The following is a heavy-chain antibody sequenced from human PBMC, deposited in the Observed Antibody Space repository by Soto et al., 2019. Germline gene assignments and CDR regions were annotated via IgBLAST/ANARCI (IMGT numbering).Heavy chain of an antibody. Sequence: SETLSLTCTVSGGSTSSDNYWSWIRQPPGKGLEWIGHIYYSGNTDYDPSLKSRLAISIDTSKNQFSLKLSSVTAADTAVYFCAREGGESSDGLYYFDSWGQGSLVTVSS. CDR2: IYYSGNT. CDR1: GGSTSSDNY. V-gene: IGHV4-30-4*01. CDR3: AREGGESSDGLYYFDS. D-gene: IGHD3-16*01. J-gene: IGHJ4*02.